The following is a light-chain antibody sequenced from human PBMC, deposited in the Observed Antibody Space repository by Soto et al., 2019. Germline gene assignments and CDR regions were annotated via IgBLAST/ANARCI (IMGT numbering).Light chain of an antibody. Sequence: EIVMTQSPATLSVSPGETATLSCRASQSVGSAVAWYQHKPGQAPRLLIVGASIRATGVPGRFSGGGSGTEFTLTISSRQSEDFAVYYWQQYKSWPPLTFGGGTTVEIK. CDR2: GAS. CDR3: QQYKSWPPLT. J-gene: IGKJ4*01. CDR1: QSVGSA. V-gene: IGKV3-15*01.